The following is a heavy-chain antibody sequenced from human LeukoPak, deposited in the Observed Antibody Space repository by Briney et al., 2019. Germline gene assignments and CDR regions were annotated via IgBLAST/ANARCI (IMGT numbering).Heavy chain of an antibody. CDR1: GGSISSSSYY. V-gene: IGHV4-39*07. Sequence: SETLSLTCTVSGGSISSSSYYWGWIRQPPGKGLEWIGSIYYSGSTYYNPSLKSRVTISVDTSKNQFSLKLSSVTAADTAVYYCASGMYSGSYSALGYWGQGTLVTVSS. CDR2: IYYSGST. CDR3: ASGMYSGSYSALGY. J-gene: IGHJ4*02. D-gene: IGHD1-26*01.